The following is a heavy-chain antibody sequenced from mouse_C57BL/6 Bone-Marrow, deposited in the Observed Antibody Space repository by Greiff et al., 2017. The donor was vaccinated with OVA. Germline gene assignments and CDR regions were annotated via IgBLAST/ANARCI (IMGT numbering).Heavy chain of an antibody. CDR1: GYTFTSYW. D-gene: IGHD2-2*01. CDR3: ARNWLPWYFDV. CDR2: IHPNSGST. V-gene: IGHV1-64*01. J-gene: IGHJ1*03. Sequence: QVHVKQPGAELVKPGASVKLSCKASGYTFTSYWMHWVKQRPGQGLEWIGMIHPNSGSTNYNEKFKSKATLTVDKSSSTAYMQLSSLTSEDSAVYYCARNWLPWYFDVWGTGTTVTVSS.